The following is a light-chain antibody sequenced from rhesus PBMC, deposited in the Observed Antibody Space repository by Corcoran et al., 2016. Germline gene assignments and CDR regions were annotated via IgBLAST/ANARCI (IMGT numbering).Light chain of an antibody. J-gene: IGKJ1*01. CDR1: QSVSSS. Sequence: EIMMSQSPATLSLSPGERATLSCRASQSVSSSLAWYQQKPGQAPRLLIYGASSRDTGIPDRFSGSGSGKDFTLTISSLEPEDVAVYYCLQHSNWPRTFGQGTKVEIK. V-gene: IGKV3-24*01. CDR2: GAS. CDR3: LQHSNWPRT.